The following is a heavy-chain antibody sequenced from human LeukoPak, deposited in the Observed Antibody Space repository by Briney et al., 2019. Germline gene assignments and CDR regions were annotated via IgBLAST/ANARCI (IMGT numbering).Heavy chain of an antibody. V-gene: IGHV5-51*01. J-gene: IGHJ5*02. Sequence: GESLKISCKGSGYSFTSYWIGWVRQMPGKRLEWMGIIYPGDSDTRYSPSFRGQVTISADKSITTAYLQWSSLKASDTAMYYCARRSGVYCSGSSCYSGGWFDPWGQGTLVTVSS. CDR2: IYPGDSDT. D-gene: IGHD2-15*01. CDR3: ARRSGVYCSGSSCYSGGWFDP. CDR1: GYSFTSYW.